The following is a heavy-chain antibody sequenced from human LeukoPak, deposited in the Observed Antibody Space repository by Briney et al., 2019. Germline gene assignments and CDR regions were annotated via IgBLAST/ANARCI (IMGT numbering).Heavy chain of an antibody. J-gene: IGHJ4*02. D-gene: IGHD4-17*01. V-gene: IGHV1-8*01. CDR1: GYTFTSYD. CDR3: ARNTPNYGDFDF. CDR2: MNPNSGDT. Sequence: ASVKVSCTASGYTFTSYDFNWVRQAPGQGLEWLGWMNPNSGDTGYAQRFQGRVSMTRDTSITTAYMELSSLRSDDTAIYYCARNTPNYGDFDFWGQGTLGTVSS.